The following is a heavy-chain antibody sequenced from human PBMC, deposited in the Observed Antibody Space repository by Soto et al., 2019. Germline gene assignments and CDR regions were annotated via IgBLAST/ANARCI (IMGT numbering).Heavy chain of an antibody. Sequence: QVQLVQSGAEVKKPGSSVKVSCKASGGTFSSYAISWVRQAPGQGLEWMGGIIPIFGTANYAQKLQGRVTITGXXSXSXAYMELSSLGSEDTAVYYCAREVWQQLGGARHAFDIWGQGTMVTVSS. V-gene: IGHV1-69*12. D-gene: IGHD6-13*01. CDR3: AREVWQQLGGARHAFDI. J-gene: IGHJ3*02. CDR1: GGTFSSYA. CDR2: IIPIFGTA.